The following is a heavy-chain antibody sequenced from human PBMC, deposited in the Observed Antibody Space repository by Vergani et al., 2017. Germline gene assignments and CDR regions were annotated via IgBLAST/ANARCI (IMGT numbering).Heavy chain of an antibody. CDR3: ARERTYSSSWYTNDAFDI. CDR1: GFTFSSYA. CDR2: ISYDGSNK. V-gene: IGHV3-30*14. D-gene: IGHD6-13*01. J-gene: IGHJ3*02. Sequence: QVQLVESGGGVVQPGRSLRLSCAASGFTFSSYAMHWVRQAPGKGLEWVAVISYDGSNKYYADSVKGRFTISRDNSKNTLYLQMNSLRAEDTAVYYCARERTYSSSWYTNDAFDIWGQGTMVTVSS.